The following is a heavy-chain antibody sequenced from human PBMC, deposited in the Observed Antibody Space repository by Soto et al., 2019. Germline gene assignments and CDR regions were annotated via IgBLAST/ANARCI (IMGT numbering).Heavy chain of an antibody. J-gene: IGHJ4*02. D-gene: IGHD6-13*01. CDR2: ITDSGRT. V-gene: IGHV4-61*08. CDR1: GGSIRRSDSC. Sequence: PSETLSLTCSVSGGSIRRSDSCWSWVRQFPGKGLKWIAYITDSGRTDYNPSLKSRVTISIDRSKNQFTLQLTSVTVEDTAVYYCATSYGNAWYTYWGQGTQVTVSS. CDR3: ATSYGNAWYTY.